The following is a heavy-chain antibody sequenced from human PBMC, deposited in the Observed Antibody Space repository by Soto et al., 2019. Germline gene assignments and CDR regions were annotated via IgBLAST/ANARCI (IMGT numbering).Heavy chain of an antibody. V-gene: IGHV4-31*03. D-gene: IGHD4-17*01. J-gene: IGHJ6*02. CDR2: IYYTGST. CDR1: GATISSGGFY. CDR3: ARAASFYGEPGYGMNV. Sequence: QVQLQESGPGLVEASQTLSLTCTVSGATISSGGFYWSWIRQRPGKGLEWIGHIYYTGSTYYNPSLNCRVTIAVDMSRNQFSLKLRSVTAADTAKYFCARAASFYGEPGYGMNVWGQGTTVTVSS.